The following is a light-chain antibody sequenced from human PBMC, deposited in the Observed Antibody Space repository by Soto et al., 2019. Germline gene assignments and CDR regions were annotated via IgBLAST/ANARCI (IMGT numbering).Light chain of an antibody. CDR2: TIS. Sequence: EMVMTQSPATLSVSQGERATRSCRASETVNSNLAWYQQKPGQAPRLLIYTISIRATGIPARFSGSGSGTDFTLTISSLQSEDFGVYYCQQYNKWWTFGQGTKVDIK. V-gene: IGKV3-15*01. J-gene: IGKJ1*01. CDR3: QQYNKWWT. CDR1: ETVNSN.